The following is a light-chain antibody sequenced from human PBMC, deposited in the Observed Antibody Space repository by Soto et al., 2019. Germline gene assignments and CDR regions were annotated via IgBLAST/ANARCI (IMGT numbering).Light chain of an antibody. Sequence: DIQMTPSPSTLSASVVYRVTITFRASQNINNWLAWYQQKPGKAPKLLIYKASNLESGVPSRFSGSGSGTEFTLAISSLQPDDFATYYCQKYNSFSITFGQGTRLEIK. J-gene: IGKJ5*01. V-gene: IGKV1-5*03. CDR1: QNINNW. CDR2: KAS. CDR3: QKYNSFSIT.